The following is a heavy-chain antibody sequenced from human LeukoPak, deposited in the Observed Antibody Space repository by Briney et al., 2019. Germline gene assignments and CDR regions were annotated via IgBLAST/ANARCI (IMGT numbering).Heavy chain of an antibody. D-gene: IGHD3-3*01. Sequence: KTSETLSLTCTVSGGSISSYYWSWIREPPGKRLVWFGHIYYSGSTNYNPSLKSRVTISVDTSKNQFSLKLSSVTAADTAVYYCASRSSIWSGYQDTLYYFDSWGQGTLVTVSS. V-gene: IGHV4-59*01. J-gene: IGHJ4*02. CDR2: IYYSGST. CDR3: ASRSSIWSGYQDTLYYFDS. CDR1: GGSISSYY.